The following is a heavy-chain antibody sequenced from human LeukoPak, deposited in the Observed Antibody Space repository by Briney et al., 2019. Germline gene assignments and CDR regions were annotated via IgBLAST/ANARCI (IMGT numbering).Heavy chain of an antibody. CDR2: ISYDGSNK. CDR3: AKGPAVGYDSSGYYSYYFDY. CDR1: GFTFSSYG. Sequence: GGSLRLSCAASGFTFSSYGMHWVRQAPGKGLEWVAVISYDGSNKYYADSVKGRFTISRDNSKNTLYLQMNSLRAEDTAVYYCAKGPAVGYDSSGYYSYYFDYWGQGTLVTVSS. J-gene: IGHJ4*02. D-gene: IGHD3-22*01. V-gene: IGHV3-30*18.